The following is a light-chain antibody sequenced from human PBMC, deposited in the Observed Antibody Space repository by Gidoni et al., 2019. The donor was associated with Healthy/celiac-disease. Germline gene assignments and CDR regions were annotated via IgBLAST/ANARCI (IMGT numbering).Light chain of an antibody. CDR3: MQALHTPRT. Sequence: DIVMTQSPLSLPVTPGEPASISCRSSQSLLHSNGYNYLDWYLQKPGQSPQLLIYLGSNRASGVPDRFSGSVSGSDFTLKISRVEAEDVWVYYCMQALHTPRTFGQGIKLEIK. CDR2: LGS. V-gene: IGKV2-28*01. CDR1: QSLLHSNGYNY. J-gene: IGKJ2*01.